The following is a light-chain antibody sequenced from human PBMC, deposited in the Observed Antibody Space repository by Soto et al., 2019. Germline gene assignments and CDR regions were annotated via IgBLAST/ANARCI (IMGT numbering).Light chain of an antibody. CDR3: SSYTSSSTLLYV. CDR2: DVS. V-gene: IGLV2-14*01. J-gene: IGLJ1*01. CDR1: SSDVGGYNY. Sequence: SALTQPASVPGSPGQSITISCTGTSSDVGGYNYVSWYQQHPGKAPKLMIYDVSNRPSGVSNRFSGSKSGNTASLTISGLQAEDEADYYCSSYTSSSTLLYVFGTGTKVTVL.